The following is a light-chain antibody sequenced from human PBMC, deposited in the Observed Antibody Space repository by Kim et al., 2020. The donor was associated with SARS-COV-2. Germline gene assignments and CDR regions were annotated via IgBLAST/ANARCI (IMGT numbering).Light chain of an antibody. J-gene: IGLJ3*02. V-gene: IGLV2-14*03. CDR2: DVS. CDR3: SSYTSSSTLWV. CDR1: SSDVGGYNY. Sequence: HSITISCPGISSDVGGYNYVSCYQQHPGKAPNLMIYDVSNRPSGVSNRFSGSKSGNTASLTISGLQAEDEADYYCSSYTSSSTLWVFGGGTQLTVL.